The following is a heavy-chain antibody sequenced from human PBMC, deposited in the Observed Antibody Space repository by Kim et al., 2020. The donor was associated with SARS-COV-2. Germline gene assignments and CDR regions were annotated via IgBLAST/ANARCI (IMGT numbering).Heavy chain of an antibody. CDR1: GFTFSSYA. CDR3: AGGSGSPKQHYYYYGMDV. V-gene: IGHV3-23*01. Sequence: GGSLRLSCAASGFTFSSYAMSWVRQAPGKGLEWVSAISGSGGSTYYADSVKGRFTISRDNSKNTLYLQMNSLRAEDTAVYYCAGGSGSPKQHYYYYGMDVWGQGTTVTVSS. D-gene: IGHD3-10*01. CDR2: ISGSGGST. J-gene: IGHJ6*02.